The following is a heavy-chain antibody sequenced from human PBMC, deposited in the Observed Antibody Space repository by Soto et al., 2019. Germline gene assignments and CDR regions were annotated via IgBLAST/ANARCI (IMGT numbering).Heavy chain of an antibody. Sequence: SLRLSCAASGFTFSSYAMHWVRQAPGKGLEWVAVISYDGSNKYYADSVKGRFTISRDNSKNTLYLQMNSLRAEDTAVYYCARDPSSSGAFDYWGQGTLVTVSS. CDR1: GFTFSSYA. CDR3: ARDPSSSGAFDY. J-gene: IGHJ4*02. V-gene: IGHV3-30-3*01. D-gene: IGHD1-26*01. CDR2: ISYDGSNK.